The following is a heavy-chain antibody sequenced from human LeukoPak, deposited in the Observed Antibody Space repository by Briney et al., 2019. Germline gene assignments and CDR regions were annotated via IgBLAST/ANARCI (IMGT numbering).Heavy chain of an antibody. J-gene: IGHJ6*03. CDR2: ISSSGSTI. CDR1: GFTFSDYY. D-gene: IGHD3-9*01. V-gene: IGHV3-11*04. CDR3: ARDWGYDILTGYSLGYMDV. Sequence: GGSLRLSCAASGFTFSDYYMSWIRQAPGKGLEWVSYISSSGSTIYYADSVKGRFTISRDNAKNSLYLQMNSLRAEDTAVYYCARDWGYDILTGYSLGYMDVWGKGTPVTVSS.